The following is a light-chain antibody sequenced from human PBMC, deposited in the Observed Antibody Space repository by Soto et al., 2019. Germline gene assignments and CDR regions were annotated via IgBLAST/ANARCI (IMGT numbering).Light chain of an antibody. CDR2: EVT. V-gene: IGLV2-14*01. CDR3: SSSTSMRTWV. Sequence: QSALTQPASVSGSPGQSITISCTGTSSDVGGYNYVSWYQQHPGIAPKLIIYEVTNRPSGVSNRFSGSKSGNTASLTISGLQADYEAGYYCSSSTSMRTWVFGGGTKLTVL. J-gene: IGLJ3*02. CDR1: SSDVGGYNY.